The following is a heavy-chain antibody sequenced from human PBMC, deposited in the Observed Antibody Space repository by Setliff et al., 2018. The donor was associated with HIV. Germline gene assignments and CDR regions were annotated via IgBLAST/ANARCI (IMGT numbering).Heavy chain of an antibody. Sequence: SETLSLTCAVSGYSISSGCYWGWIRQPPGKGLEWIGSMYHTGSTYYSPSLNSRFTISVDTSKNQFSLRLTSVTAADTAVYYCARQLTTLDYFDYWGQGTLVTVSS. CDR3: ARQLTTLDYFDY. D-gene: IGHD4-17*01. CDR1: GYSISSGCY. V-gene: IGHV4-38-2*01. CDR2: MYHTGST. J-gene: IGHJ4*02.